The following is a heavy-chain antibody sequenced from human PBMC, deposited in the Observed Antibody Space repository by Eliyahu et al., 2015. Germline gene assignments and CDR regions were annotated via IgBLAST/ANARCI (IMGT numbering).Heavy chain of an antibody. CDR1: GYSFTSYW. CDR2: IDPSNSYT. V-gene: IGHV5-10-1*03. Sequence: QLVQSGAEVKKPGESLTISCQGFGYSFTSYWIIWVRQMPGKGLEWMGRIDPSNSYTNYGPSFQGHVAISADKSTNTAYLQWNSLKTSDTAMYYCAAHTPDERGSTAPWGQGTRVTVSS. CDR3: AAHTPDERGSTAP. J-gene: IGHJ5*02. D-gene: IGHD2-2*01.